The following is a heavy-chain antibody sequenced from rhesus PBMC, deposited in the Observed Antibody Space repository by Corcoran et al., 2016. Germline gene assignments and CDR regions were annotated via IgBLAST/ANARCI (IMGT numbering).Heavy chain of an antibody. Sequence: EVQLVESGGGLAKPGGSLSLSCAASGFSFSDYYMDWVRPAPGKGLEWVSRITGAGDTTWYPDSVRDRFIISRDNAKNTLYLHMHGLRVEDTAVYYCATTARGVDYWGQGVLVTVSS. CDR1: GFSFSDYY. CDR3: ATTARGVDY. D-gene: IGHD2-27*01. J-gene: IGHJ4*01. CDR2: ITGAGDTT. V-gene: IGHV3-178*01.